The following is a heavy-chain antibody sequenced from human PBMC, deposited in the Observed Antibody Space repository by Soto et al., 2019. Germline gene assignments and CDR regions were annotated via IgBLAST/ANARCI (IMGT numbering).Heavy chain of an antibody. Sequence: EVQLVQSGAEVKKPGESLKISCKGSGYSFTSYWIGWVRQMPGKGLEWMGIIYPGDSDTRYSPSFQGQVTISADKSISTAYLQWSSLKASDTAMYYCARQADYYDSGAGAFDIWGQGTMVTVSS. CDR3: ARQADYYDSGAGAFDI. J-gene: IGHJ3*02. CDR2: IYPGDSDT. CDR1: GYSFTSYW. V-gene: IGHV5-51*01. D-gene: IGHD3-22*01.